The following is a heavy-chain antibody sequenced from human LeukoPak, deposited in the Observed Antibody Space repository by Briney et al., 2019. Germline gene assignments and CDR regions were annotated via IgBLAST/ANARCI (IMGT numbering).Heavy chain of an antibody. CDR2: ISFDGSNK. Sequence: PGGSLILSCAASGFSFSNYGIHWVRQAPGKGLEWVSMISFDGSNKNYADSVRGRFTISRDNSKNTAYLQMNSLRPEDTAVYYCAPGCSSASCYGRWGKGNLNTVSS. J-gene: IGHJ4*02. V-gene: IGHV3-30*03. CDR1: GFSFSNYG. CDR3: APGCSSASCYGR. D-gene: IGHD2-2*01.